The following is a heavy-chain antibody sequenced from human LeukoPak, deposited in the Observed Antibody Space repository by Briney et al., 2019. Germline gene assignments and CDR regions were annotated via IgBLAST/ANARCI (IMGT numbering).Heavy chain of an antibody. CDR1: GFTFSSYA. CDR3: AKDAGYYDSSAYENDAFDI. D-gene: IGHD3-22*01. CDR2: ISGSGGST. Sequence: QPGGSLRLSCAASGFTFSSYAMSWVRQAPGKGLEWVSAISGSGGSTYYADSVKGRFTISRDNSKNTLHVQMNSLRAEDTAVYYCAKDAGYYDSSAYENDAFDIWGQGTMVTVSS. V-gene: IGHV3-23*01. J-gene: IGHJ3*02.